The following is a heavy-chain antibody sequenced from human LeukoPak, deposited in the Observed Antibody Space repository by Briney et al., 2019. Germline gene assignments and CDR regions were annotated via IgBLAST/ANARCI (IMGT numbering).Heavy chain of an antibody. CDR1: GYTFTGYF. D-gene: IGHD5-24*01. J-gene: IGHJ3*02. CDR2: INPKTRGT. V-gene: IGHV1-2*06. Sequence: ASVEVSCKASGYTFTGYFMNWVRQAPGQGPEWMGRINPKTRGTNYAQKFQGRVTMTRDTSITTGYMELSRLRSDDTAVYYCARVGDGLNDAFDMWGQGTLVTVSS. CDR3: ARVGDGLNDAFDM.